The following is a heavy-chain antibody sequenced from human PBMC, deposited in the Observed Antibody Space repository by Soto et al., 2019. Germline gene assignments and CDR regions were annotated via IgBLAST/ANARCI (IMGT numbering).Heavy chain of an antibody. Sequence: QVNLVESGGGVVQPGRSLRLSCEASGFIFSDFGMHWVRQAPGKGLEWVAVISYDGNNKYYAQSVKGRVNISRDNSKNSLFLNMDSLRPEDTAVYPCVKGDLDTAVVNSPDAFDFWGQGTMVTVS. CDR2: ISYDGNNK. CDR3: VKGDLDTAVVNSPDAFDF. V-gene: IGHV3-30*18. CDR1: GFIFSDFG. J-gene: IGHJ3*01. D-gene: IGHD5-18*01.